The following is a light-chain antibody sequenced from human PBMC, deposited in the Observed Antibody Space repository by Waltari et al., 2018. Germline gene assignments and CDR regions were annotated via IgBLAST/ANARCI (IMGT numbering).Light chain of an antibody. CDR3: HSRETFSTRL. Sequence: SSDLTQDPSVSVALGQTVRITCQGDTLRRYSASWYQQRPGQAPKLGLYGPDIRPSGIPDRFSGSTSGNTASLTITGAQAEDEADYYCHSRETFSTRLFGGGTRLTV. J-gene: IGLJ2*01. V-gene: IGLV3-19*01. CDR2: GPD. CDR1: TLRRYS.